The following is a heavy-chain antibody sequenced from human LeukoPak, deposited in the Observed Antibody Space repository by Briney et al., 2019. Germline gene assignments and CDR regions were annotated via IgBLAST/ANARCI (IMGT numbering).Heavy chain of an antibody. CDR3: ASSPTYYYDSSELSFDY. J-gene: IGHJ4*02. Sequence: SETLSLTCTVSGGSISSGDYYWSWIRQPPGKGLEWIGYIYYSGSTNYNPSLKSRVTISVDTSKNQFSLKLSSVTAADTAVYYCASSPTYYYDSSELSFDYWGQGTLVTVSS. CDR1: GGSISSGDYY. V-gene: IGHV4-61*08. CDR2: IYYSGST. D-gene: IGHD3-22*01.